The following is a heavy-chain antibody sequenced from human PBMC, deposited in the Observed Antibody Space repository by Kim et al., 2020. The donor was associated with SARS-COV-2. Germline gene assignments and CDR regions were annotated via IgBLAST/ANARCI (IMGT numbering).Heavy chain of an antibody. V-gene: IGHV4-4*02. CDR3: ARLDSDSGKYFWFDP. J-gene: IGHJ5*02. Sequence: SETLSLTCAVSNGSISGNWWTWVRQPPGKGLEWIGEIYHSGGTTYNPSLSSRVTISVDKPKNQFSLKLSSVTAADTAVYYCARLDSDSGKYFWFDPWGQGTLVTVSS. D-gene: IGHD1-26*01. CDR2: IYHSGGT. CDR1: NGSISGNW.